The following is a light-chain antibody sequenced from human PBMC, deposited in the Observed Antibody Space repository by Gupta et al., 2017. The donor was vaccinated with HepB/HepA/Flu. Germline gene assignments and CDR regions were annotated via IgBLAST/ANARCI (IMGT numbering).Light chain of an antibody. Sequence: IVMTHSPLCLPVTPGEPPSISCRSSQSLLNSNGYNYLDWYLQKPGQSPQLLIYLGSNRAAGVPDRFSGSGSGTDFTLKISRVEAEDVGVYYCMQALQTPLFGGGTKVEIK. CDR1: QSLLNSNGYNY. V-gene: IGKV2-28*01. CDR2: LGS. CDR3: MQALQTPL. J-gene: IGKJ4*01.